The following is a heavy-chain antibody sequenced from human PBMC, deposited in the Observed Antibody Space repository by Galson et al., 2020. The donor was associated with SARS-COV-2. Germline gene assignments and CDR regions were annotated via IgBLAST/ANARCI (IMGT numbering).Heavy chain of an antibody. CDR1: GGSISSSSYY. Sequence: SQTLSLPCTVSGGSISSSSYYWGWIRQPPGKGLAWIGSIYYSGSTYYNPSLKSRVTISVDTSKNQFSLKLSSVTAADTAVYYCAREPTMIVVVVRMRGAFDIWGQGTMVTVSS. CDR3: AREPTMIVVVVRMRGAFDI. CDR2: IYYSGST. D-gene: IGHD3-22*01. V-gene: IGHV4-39*07. J-gene: IGHJ3*02.